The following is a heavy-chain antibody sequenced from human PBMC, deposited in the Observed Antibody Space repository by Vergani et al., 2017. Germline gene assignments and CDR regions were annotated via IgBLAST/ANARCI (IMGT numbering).Heavy chain of an antibody. V-gene: IGHV4-38-2*01. D-gene: IGHD6-19*01. Sequence: QVQLQESGPGLVQPAETLSLTCVVSNSSINSNYYWGWIRQSPGKRLEWIGSVSHSGSNFSNPSLKSRVTISVDKSKKLISLILNSVTAADTAVYFCARHSTVEWLVKLGWIDPWGQGILVTVSS. CDR1: NSSINSNYY. J-gene: IGHJ5*02. CDR3: ARHSTVEWLVKLGWIDP. CDR2: VSHSGSN.